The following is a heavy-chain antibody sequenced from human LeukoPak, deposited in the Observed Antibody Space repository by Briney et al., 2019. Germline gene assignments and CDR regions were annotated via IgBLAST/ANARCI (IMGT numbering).Heavy chain of an antibody. D-gene: IGHD4-17*01. J-gene: IGHJ5*02. V-gene: IGHV1-46*01. Sequence: GASVKVSCKASGYTFTSYYMHWVRQAPGQGLEWMGIINPSGGSTSYAQKFQGRVTMTRNTSISTAYMELSSLRSEDTAVYYCAFRGRPYGDYAPFDPWGQGTLVTVSS. CDR3: AFRGRPYGDYAPFDP. CDR2: INPSGGST. CDR1: GYTFTSYY.